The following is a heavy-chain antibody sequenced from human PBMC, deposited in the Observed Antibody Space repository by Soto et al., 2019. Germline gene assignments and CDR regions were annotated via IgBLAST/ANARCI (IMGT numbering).Heavy chain of an antibody. J-gene: IGHJ4*02. CDR2: IIPILGIA. V-gene: IGHV1-69*08. CDR3: AREGDYGDYAYDY. CDR1: GGTFSSYT. Sequence: QVQLVQSGAEVKKPGSSVKVSCKASGGTFSSYTISWVRQAPGQGLEWMGRIIPILGIANYAQKFQGRVTITADKSTSTAYMELSSLRSADTAVYYCAREGDYGDYAYDYWGQGTLVTVAS. D-gene: IGHD4-17*01.